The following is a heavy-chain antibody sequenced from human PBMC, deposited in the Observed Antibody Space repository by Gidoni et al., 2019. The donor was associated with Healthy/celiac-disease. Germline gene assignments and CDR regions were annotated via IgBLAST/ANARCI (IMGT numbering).Heavy chain of an antibody. Sequence: EVQLVESGGGLVKPGGSLRLSCAASGVTFSSSSMNWVRQAPGKGLEWVSSISSSSSYIYYADSVKGRFTISRDNAKNSLYLQMNSLRAEDTAVYYCARSHPPYNWNDGYYYYYMDVWGKGTTVTVSS. V-gene: IGHV3-21*01. D-gene: IGHD1-1*01. J-gene: IGHJ6*03. CDR1: GVTFSSSS. CDR2: ISSSSSYI. CDR3: ARSHPPYNWNDGYYYYYMDV.